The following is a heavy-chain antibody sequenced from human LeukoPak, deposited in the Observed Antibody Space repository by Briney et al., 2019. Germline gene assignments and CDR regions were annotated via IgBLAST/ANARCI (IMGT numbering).Heavy chain of an antibody. V-gene: IGHV1-18*01. CDR3: ARSTEPGGVQTIFHY. CDR2: ISAYNGNT. CDR1: GYTFTSYG. Sequence: ASVKVSCKASGYTFTSYGISWVRQAPGEGLEWMGWISAYNGNTNYAQKLQGRVTMTTDTSTSTAYMELRSLRSDDTAVYYCARSTEPGGVQTIFHYWGQGTLVAVSS. D-gene: IGHD3-16*01. J-gene: IGHJ4*02.